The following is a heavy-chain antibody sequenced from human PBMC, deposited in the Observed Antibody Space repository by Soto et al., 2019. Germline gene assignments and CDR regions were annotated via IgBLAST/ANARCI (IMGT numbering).Heavy chain of an antibody. CDR2: ISAYNGNT. V-gene: IGHV1-18*04. D-gene: IGHD3-3*01. Sequence: ASVKVSCKASGYTFTSYGISWVRQAPGQGLEWMGWISAYNGNTNYAQKLQGRVTMTTDTSTSTAYMELRSLRSDDTAVYYCARDFLLRFLEWLSCGPSYYYYGMDVWGQGTTVTVSS. J-gene: IGHJ6*02. CDR1: GYTFTSYG. CDR3: ARDFLLRFLEWLSCGPSYYYYGMDV.